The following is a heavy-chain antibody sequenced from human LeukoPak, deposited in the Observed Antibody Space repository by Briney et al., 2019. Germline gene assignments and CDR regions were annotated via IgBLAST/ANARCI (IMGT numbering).Heavy chain of an antibody. V-gene: IGHV3-21*01. Sequence: GGSLRLSCAASGFTFSSYSMTWVRQAPGKGLEWVSSISSSSSYIYYADSVKGRFTISRDNAKNSLYLQMNSLRAEDTAVYYCARDRGDGDYSSSWYPPPVDYWGQGTLVTVSS. CDR3: ARDRGDGDYSSSWYPPPVDY. J-gene: IGHJ4*02. CDR2: ISSSSSYI. D-gene: IGHD6-13*01. CDR1: GFTFSSYS.